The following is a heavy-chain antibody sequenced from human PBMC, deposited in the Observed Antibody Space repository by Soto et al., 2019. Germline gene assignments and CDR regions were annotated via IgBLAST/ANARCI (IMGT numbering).Heavy chain of an antibody. CDR2: ISAYNGNT. J-gene: IGHJ6*03. CDR1: GYTFTSYG. V-gene: IGHV1-18*01. CDR3: AREFVVVVAAIRGYYYYYYMDV. D-gene: IGHD2-15*01. Sequence: ASVKVSCKASGYTFTSYGISWVRQAPGQGLEWMGWISAYNGNTNYAQKLQGRVTMTTDTSTSTAYMELRSLRSDGTAVYYCAREFVVVVAAIRGYYYYYYMDVWGKGTTVTVSS.